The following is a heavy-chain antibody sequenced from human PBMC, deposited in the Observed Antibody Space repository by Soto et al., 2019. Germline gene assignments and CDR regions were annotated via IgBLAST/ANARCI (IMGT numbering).Heavy chain of an antibody. CDR3: AIEYSSSPPYYPIGY. CDR2: IIPIFGTA. CDR1: GGTFSSYS. Sequence: QVQLVQSGAEVKKPGSSVKVSCKASGGTFSSYSISWVRQAPGQGLEWMGGIIPIFGTANYAQKFQGRVTITADESTSTAYMELSSQRSEDTAVYYCAIEYSSSPPYYPIGYWGQGTLVTVSS. J-gene: IGHJ4*02. V-gene: IGHV1-69*01. D-gene: IGHD6-6*01.